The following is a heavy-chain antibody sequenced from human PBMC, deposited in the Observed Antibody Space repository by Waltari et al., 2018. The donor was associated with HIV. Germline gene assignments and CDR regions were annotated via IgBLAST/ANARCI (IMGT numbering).Heavy chain of an antibody. D-gene: IGHD3-10*01. V-gene: IGHV1-24*01. CDR2: FDPEEDET. J-gene: IGHJ6*02. Sequence: QVQLVQSGAEVKKPGASVKVSCKVSGHTLSELSMHWVRQVPGKGLEWMGNFDPEEDETSYAQNFQGRVTMTEDTSSDTAYMGLSSLTSGDTAVYYCATDFSGMVRAYSYYSLDVWGQGTTVTVSS. CDR1: GHTLSELS. CDR3: ATDFSGMVRAYSYYSLDV.